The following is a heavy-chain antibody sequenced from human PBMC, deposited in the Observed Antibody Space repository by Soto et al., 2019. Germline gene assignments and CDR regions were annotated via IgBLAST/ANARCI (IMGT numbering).Heavy chain of an antibody. CDR2: INPNSGGT. CDR1: GYTFTGYY. J-gene: IGHJ3*02. Sequence: ASVKVSCKASGYTFTGYYMHWVRQAPGQGLEWMGWINPNSGGTNYAQKFQGRVTMTRDTSISTAYMELSRLRSDDTAVYYCARGGRGDQGRMRRTDAFYIWGQGTMVTVSS. CDR3: ARGGRGDQGRMRRTDAFYI. V-gene: IGHV1-2*02. D-gene: IGHD2-8*01.